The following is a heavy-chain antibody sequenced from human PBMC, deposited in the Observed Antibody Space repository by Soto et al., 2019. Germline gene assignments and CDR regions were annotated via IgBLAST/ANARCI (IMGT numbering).Heavy chain of an antibody. CDR2: ISAYNGNT. J-gene: IGHJ4*02. CDR3: AREGYYYGSGSYCDY. D-gene: IGHD3-10*01. CDR1: GYTFTSYG. Sequence: ASVKVSCKASGYTFTSYGISWVRQAPGQGLEWMGWISAYNGNTNYAQKLQGRVTMTTDTSTSTAYMELRSLRSDDTAVYYCAREGYYYGSGSYCDYWGQGTLVTVSS. V-gene: IGHV1-18*01.